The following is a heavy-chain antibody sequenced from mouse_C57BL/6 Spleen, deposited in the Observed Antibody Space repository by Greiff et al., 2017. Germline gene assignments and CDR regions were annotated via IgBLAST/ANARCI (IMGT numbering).Heavy chain of an antibody. CDR1: GFTFNTYA. CDR2: IRSKSSNYAT. J-gene: IGHJ4*01. D-gene: IGHD1-1*01. CDR3: LGGSYGSSNYYAMDY. Sequence: EVQVVESGGGLVQPKGSLKLSCAASGFTFNTYAMHWVRQAPGKGLEWVARIRSKSSNYATYYADSVKDRFTISRDDSQSMLYLQMNNLKTEDTAMYYCLGGSYGSSNYYAMDYWGQGTSVTVSS. V-gene: IGHV10-3*01.